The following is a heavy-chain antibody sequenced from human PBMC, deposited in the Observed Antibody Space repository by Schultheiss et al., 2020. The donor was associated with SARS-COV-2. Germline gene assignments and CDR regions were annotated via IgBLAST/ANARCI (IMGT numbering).Heavy chain of an antibody. Sequence: GGSLRLSCAASGFTVSSNYMSWVRQAPGKGLEWVGRIKSKTDGGTTDYAAPVKGRFTISRDDSKNTLYLQMNSLRAEDTAVYYCAKDYRDHSFGYWGQGTLVTVSS. V-gene: IGHV3-15*01. D-gene: IGHD1-26*01. CDR2: IKSKTDGGTT. CDR3: AKDYRDHSFGY. CDR1: GFTVSSNY. J-gene: IGHJ4*02.